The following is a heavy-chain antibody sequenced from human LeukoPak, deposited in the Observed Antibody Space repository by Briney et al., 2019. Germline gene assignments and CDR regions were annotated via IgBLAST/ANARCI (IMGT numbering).Heavy chain of an antibody. Sequence: ASVKVSCEASGYTFTSYYMHWVRQAPGQGLEWMGIINPSGGSTSHAQKFQGRVTMTRDTSTSTVYMELSSLRSEDTAVYYCARDRPSTGYPGYYFDYWGQGTLVTVSS. D-gene: IGHD6-13*01. J-gene: IGHJ4*02. CDR3: ARDRPSTGYPGYYFDY. V-gene: IGHV1-46*01. CDR2: INPSGGST. CDR1: GYTFTSYY.